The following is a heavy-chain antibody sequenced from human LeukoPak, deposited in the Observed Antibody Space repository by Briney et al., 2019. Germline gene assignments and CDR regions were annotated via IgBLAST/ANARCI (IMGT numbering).Heavy chain of an antibody. CDR2: IRRDGDVI. V-gene: IGHV3-30*02. CDR3: AKDGPPHIVVVIEC. D-gene: IGHD2-21*01. Sequence: GGSLRLSCEASGFTFSSFGMHWVRQAPGKGLEWVAFIRRDGDVIYYADSVKGRFTISRDNSKNTLYLQMNSLRAEDTAVYYCAKDGPPHIVVVIECWGQGTLVTVSS. CDR1: GFTFSSFG. J-gene: IGHJ4*02.